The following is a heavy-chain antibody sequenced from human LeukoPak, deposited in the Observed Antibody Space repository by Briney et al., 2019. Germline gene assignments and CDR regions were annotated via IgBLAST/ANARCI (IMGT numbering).Heavy chain of an antibody. V-gene: IGHV3-23*01. CDR2: TRGSGGST. CDR3: AKDLHCSSTSCYNYYYGMDV. J-gene: IGHJ6*02. D-gene: IGHD2-2*02. CDR1: GFTFSSYA. Sequence: GGSLRLSCEASGFTFSSYAMSWVRQAPGKGLEWVSATRGSGGSTYYADSVKGRFTISRDNSKNTLYLQMNSLRAEDTAVYYCAKDLHCSSTSCYNYYYGMDVWGQGTTVTVSS.